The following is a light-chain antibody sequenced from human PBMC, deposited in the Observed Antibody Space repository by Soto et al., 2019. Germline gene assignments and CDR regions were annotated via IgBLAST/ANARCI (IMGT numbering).Light chain of an antibody. CDR2: GAS. V-gene: IGKV3-15*01. CDR3: QQYNNWPRT. J-gene: IGKJ1*01. CDR1: QSVSSN. Sequence: TQSPATLSLSPWDRTPLSCRASQSVSSNLAWYQQKPGQAPRLLIYGASTRATGIPARFSGSGSGTEFTLTISSLQSEDFAVYYCQQYNNWPRTFGQGTNVDIK.